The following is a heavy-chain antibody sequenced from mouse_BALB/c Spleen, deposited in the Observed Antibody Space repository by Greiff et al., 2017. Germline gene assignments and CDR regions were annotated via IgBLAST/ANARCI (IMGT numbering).Heavy chain of an antibody. V-gene: IGHV5-9-4*01. CDR3: ATMDY. J-gene: IGHJ4*01. CDR2: ISSGGSYT. Sequence: EVQLMESGGGLVKPGGSLKLSCAASGFTFSSYAMSWVRQFPGQGLEWVAEISSGGSYTYYPDTVTGRFTISRDNAKNTLYLEMSSLRSEDTAMYYCATMDYWGQGTSVTVSS. CDR1: GFTFSSYA.